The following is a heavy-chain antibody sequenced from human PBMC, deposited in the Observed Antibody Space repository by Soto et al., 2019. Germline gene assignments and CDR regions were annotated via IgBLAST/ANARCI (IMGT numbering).Heavy chain of an antibody. CDR3: ASSHAGAHITAAVH. CDR1: GASIISTSYS. CDR2: IHHSGDT. Sequence: SETLSLTCTVSGASIISTSYSWGWLRQPPGKGPEWIGNIHHSGDTYYNPSLRSRVTISVERSKNQFSLKLSSVTAADTAVYYCASSHAGAHITAAVHWGQGTLVTVSS. J-gene: IGHJ4*02. V-gene: IGHV4-39*07. D-gene: IGHD6-13*01.